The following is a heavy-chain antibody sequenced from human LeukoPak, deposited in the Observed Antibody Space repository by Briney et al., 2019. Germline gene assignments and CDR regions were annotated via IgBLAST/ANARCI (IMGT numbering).Heavy chain of an antibody. CDR3: ARDWGGWFNIDY. J-gene: IGHJ4*02. CDR1: GFTFSSYG. CDR2: IWYDGSNK. Sequence: PGGSLRLSCAASGFTFSSYGMHWVRQAPGKGLEWVAVIWYDGSNKYYADSVKGRFTISRDNSKNTLYLQMNSLRAEDTAVYYCARDWGGWFNIDYWGQGTLVTVSP. V-gene: IGHV3-33*01. D-gene: IGHD6-19*01.